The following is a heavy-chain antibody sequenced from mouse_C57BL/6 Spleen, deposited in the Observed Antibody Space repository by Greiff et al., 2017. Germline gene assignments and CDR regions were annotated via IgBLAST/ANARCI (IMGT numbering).Heavy chain of an antibody. CDR1: GFTFSSYA. J-gene: IGHJ2*01. CDR3: ARTGYGSGYDY. D-gene: IGHD1-1*01. Sequence: VQLKQSGGGLVKPGGSLKLSCAASGFTFSSYAMTWVRQTPEKRLEWVATISDGGSYTNYPDNVKGRITISRDNAKNTLSLQMSHLMSEDTAMYYYARTGYGSGYDYWGQGTTLTVSS. CDR2: ISDGGSYT. V-gene: IGHV5-4*01.